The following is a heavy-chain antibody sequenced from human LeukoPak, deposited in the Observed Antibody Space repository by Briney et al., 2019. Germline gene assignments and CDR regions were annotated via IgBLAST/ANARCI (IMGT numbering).Heavy chain of an antibody. V-gene: IGHV4-38-2*01. CDR2: IYHSGST. Sequence: SETLSLTCAVSGYSISSGYYWGWIRQPPGEGLEWIGSIYHSGSTYYNPSLKGRVTISVDTSKNQFSLKLSSVTAADTAVYYCARLVVPAAFFDYWGQGTLVTVSS. D-gene: IGHD2-2*01. J-gene: IGHJ4*02. CDR1: GYSISSGYY. CDR3: ARLVVPAAFFDY.